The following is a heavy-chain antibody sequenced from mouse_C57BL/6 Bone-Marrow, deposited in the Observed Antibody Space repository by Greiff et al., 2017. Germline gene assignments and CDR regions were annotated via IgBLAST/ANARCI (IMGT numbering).Heavy chain of an antibody. V-gene: IGHV1-82*01. CDR1: GYAFSSSW. Sequence: VKLQESGPELVKPGASVKISCKASGYAFSSSWMNWVKQRPGKGLEWIGRIYPGDGDTNYNGKFKGKATLTADKSSSTAYMQLSSLTSEDSAVYFCARDGYYFFYAMDYWGQGTSVTVSS. D-gene: IGHD2-3*01. CDR2: IYPGDGDT. J-gene: IGHJ4*01. CDR3: ARDGYYFFYAMDY.